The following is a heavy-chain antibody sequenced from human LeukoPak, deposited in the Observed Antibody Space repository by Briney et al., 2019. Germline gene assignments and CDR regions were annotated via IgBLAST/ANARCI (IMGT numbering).Heavy chain of an antibody. D-gene: IGHD5-12*01. CDR3: ARVSGYDWESFYDY. Sequence: SETLSLTCAVYGGSFSGYYWSWIRQPPGEGLEWGGEINHSGSTNYNPSLKSRVTISVDTSKNQFSLKLSSVTAADTAMYYCARVSGYDWESFYDYWGKGSLVTVSS. CDR1: GGSFSGYY. CDR2: INHSGST. V-gene: IGHV4-34*01. J-gene: IGHJ4*02.